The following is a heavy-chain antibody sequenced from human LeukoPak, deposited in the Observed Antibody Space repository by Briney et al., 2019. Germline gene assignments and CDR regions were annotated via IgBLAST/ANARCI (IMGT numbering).Heavy chain of an antibody. V-gene: IGHV4-4*07. CDR2: IYTTGST. Sequence: KPSETLSLTCTVSGGSISNYYWSWIRQPAGKGLEWIGRIYTTGSTNYDPSLKSRVTMSVDTSKNQFSLKLSSVTAADTAVYYRARFTIGGVLDYWGQGTLVTVSS. CDR1: GGSISNYY. J-gene: IGHJ4*02. CDR3: ARFTIGGVLDY. D-gene: IGHD3-16*01.